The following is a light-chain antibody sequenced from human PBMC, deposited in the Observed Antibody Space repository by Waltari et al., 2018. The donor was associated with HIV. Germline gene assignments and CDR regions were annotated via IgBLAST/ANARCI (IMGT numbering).Light chain of an antibody. CDR3: CSYAGTSILV. CDR2: EVT. V-gene: IGLV2-23*02. Sequence: QSALTQPASVSGSPGQSITISCPGTSSSVGSYNLVSWYQQHPGKAPKRMIYEVTKPPSGVSNRFSGSKSGNTASLTISGLQAEDEGDYHCCSYAGTSILVFGGGTKLTVL. J-gene: IGLJ3*02. CDR1: SSSVGSYNL.